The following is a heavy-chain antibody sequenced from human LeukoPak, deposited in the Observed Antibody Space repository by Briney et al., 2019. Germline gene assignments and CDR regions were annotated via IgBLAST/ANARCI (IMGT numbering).Heavy chain of an antibody. CDR2: MYSGGST. Sequence: PGGSLRLSCAASGFTVSSIYMSWVRQAPGKGLEWVSVMYSGGSTYYADSVKGRFTISRDNSKNTLYLQMNSLRAEDTAVYYCAREMEEILTGPPGYGMDVWGQGTTVTVSS. D-gene: IGHD3-9*01. V-gene: IGHV3-66*01. J-gene: IGHJ6*02. CDR1: GFTVSSIY. CDR3: AREMEEILTGPPGYGMDV.